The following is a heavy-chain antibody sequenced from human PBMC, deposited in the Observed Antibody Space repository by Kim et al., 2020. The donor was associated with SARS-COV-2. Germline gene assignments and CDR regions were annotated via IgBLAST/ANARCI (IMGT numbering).Heavy chain of an antibody. V-gene: IGHV1-58*02. J-gene: IGHJ2*01. CDR2: IVVGSGNT. D-gene: IGHD3-16*01. CDR3: AAVSAYSSSNWYFDL. CDR1: GFTFTSSA. Sequence: SVKVSCKASGFTFTSSAMQWVRQARGQRLEWIGWIVVGSGNTNYAQKFQERVTITRDMSTSTAYMELSSLRSEDTAVYYCAAVSAYSSSNWYFDLWGRGTLVTVSS.